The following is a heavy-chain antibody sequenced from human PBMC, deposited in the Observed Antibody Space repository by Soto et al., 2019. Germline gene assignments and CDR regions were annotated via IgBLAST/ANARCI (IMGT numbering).Heavy chain of an antibody. CDR3: ARVPDR. CDR1: GGSISSGGYS. Sequence: SETLSLTCAVSGGSISSGGYSWSWIRQPPGKGLEWIGYIYHSGSTYYNTSLKSRVTISVDRSKNQFSLKLSSVTAADTAVYYCARVPDRWGQGTQVTVSS. J-gene: IGHJ5*02. CDR2: IYHSGST. V-gene: IGHV4-30-2*01. D-gene: IGHD2-2*01.